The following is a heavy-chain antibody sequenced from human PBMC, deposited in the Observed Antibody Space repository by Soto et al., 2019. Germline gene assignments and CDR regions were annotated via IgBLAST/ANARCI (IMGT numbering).Heavy chain of an antibody. D-gene: IGHD1-26*01. Sequence: QVKLVQSGAEVTKPGASVKVSCKASGYTFTSYGISWVRQAPGQGLEWMGWIGTYNGNTNYALKFQVRVTMTTDTSTITVYMELRSLSSDDTAVFYCARMLGPTIRWLDPWGQGTLVTVSS. V-gene: IGHV1-18*01. CDR2: IGTYNGNT. J-gene: IGHJ5*02. CDR3: ARMLGPTIRWLDP. CDR1: GYTFTSYG.